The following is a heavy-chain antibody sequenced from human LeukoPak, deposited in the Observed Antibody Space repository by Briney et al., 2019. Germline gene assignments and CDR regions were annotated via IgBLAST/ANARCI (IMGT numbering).Heavy chain of an antibody. CDR1: GYTFTSYG. Sequence: ASVKVSCKASGYTFTSYGISWVRQAPGQGLEWMGWISAYNGNTNYAQKLQGRVTMTTDTSTSTAYMVLRSLRSDDTAVYYCARSSGTIAAAGTGTRYYYYYMDVWGKGTTVTVSS. D-gene: IGHD6-13*01. J-gene: IGHJ6*03. CDR3: ARSSGTIAAAGTGTRYYYYYMDV. V-gene: IGHV1-18*01. CDR2: ISAYNGNT.